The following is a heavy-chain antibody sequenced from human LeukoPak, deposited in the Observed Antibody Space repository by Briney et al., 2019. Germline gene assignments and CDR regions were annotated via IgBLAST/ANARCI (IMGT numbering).Heavy chain of an antibody. D-gene: IGHD6-13*01. V-gene: IGHV1-2*02. CDR2: INPNSGGT. Sequence: VASMKVSCKASGYTFTGYYIHWVRQAPGQGLEWMGWINPNSGGTNYAQKFQGRVTMTRDTSISTAYMELSRLRSDDTAVYYCARRQQPHPDFDYWGQGTLVTVSS. J-gene: IGHJ4*02. CDR1: GYTFTGYY. CDR3: ARRQQPHPDFDY.